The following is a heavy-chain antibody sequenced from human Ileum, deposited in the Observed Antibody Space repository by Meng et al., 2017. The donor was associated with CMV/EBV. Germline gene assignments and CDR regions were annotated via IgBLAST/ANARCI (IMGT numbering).Heavy chain of an antibody. CDR3: ARDNWGYDY. D-gene: IGHD7-27*01. J-gene: IGHJ4*02. Sequence: QVDLVQSGTEVKKPGASVKVSCKTSGYTFTNHSIAWVRQAPGQGLEWMGWISVHHGNTDYAQKYQDRVTMTRDTSTNTAYMELRSLTSDDTAMYYCARDNWGYDYWGQGTLVTVSS. CDR2: ISVHHGNT. CDR1: GYTFTNHS. V-gene: IGHV1-18*01.